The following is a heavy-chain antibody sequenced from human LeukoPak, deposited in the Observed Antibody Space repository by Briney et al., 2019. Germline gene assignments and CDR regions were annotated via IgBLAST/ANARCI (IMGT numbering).Heavy chain of an antibody. J-gene: IGHJ4*02. Sequence: PGGSLRLSCAASGFSFSRSEMNWVRQAPGKGLEWISYISESSDTIYYADSVKGRFTISRDNAKNSLYLQMNSLRAEDTALYYCARRFDYWGQGTLVTVSS. CDR3: ARRFDY. V-gene: IGHV3-48*01. CDR1: GFSFSRSE. CDR2: ISESSDTI.